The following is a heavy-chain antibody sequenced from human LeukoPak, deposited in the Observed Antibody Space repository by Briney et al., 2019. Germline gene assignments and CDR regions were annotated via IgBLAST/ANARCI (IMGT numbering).Heavy chain of an antibody. V-gene: IGHV3-21*01. CDR2: ISSSSSYI. CDR3: ARDPGSFSSLFE. CDR1: GFTFSSYS. Sequence: GGSLRLSCAASGFTFSSYSMNWVRQAPGKGLEWVSSISSSSSYIYYADSVKGRFTISRDNAKNSLYLQMNSLRAEDTAVYYCARDPGSFSSLFERGQGTLVTVSS. J-gene: IGHJ4*02. D-gene: IGHD6-6*01.